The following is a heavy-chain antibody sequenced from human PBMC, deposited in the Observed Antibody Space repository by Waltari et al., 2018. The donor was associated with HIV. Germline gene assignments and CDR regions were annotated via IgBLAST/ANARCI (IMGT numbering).Heavy chain of an antibody. CDR2: ISYDGSNI. D-gene: IGHD3-22*01. Sequence: QVQLVESGGGVVQPGRSLRLSCAAAGFTFRRFCIHWVRQAPGKGLEWVSVISYDGSNIYYADSVKGRFTISRDNSKNTLYLQMNSLRIEDTAVYYCAKGGPVEYYDNRNYLDSWGQGTLVTVSS. V-gene: IGHV3-30*18. CDR3: AKGGPVEYYDNRNYLDS. CDR1: GFTFRRFC. J-gene: IGHJ4*02.